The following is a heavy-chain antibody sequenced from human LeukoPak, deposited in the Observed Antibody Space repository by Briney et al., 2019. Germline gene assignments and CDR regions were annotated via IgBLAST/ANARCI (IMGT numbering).Heavy chain of an antibody. V-gene: IGHV4-59*01. Sequence: PSETLSLTCTVSGGSISSYYWSWIRQPPGKGLEWIRYIYYSGSTNYNPSLKSRVTISVDTSKNQFSLKLSSVTAADTAVYYCAREASQKGAHYMDVWGKGTTDTISS. CDR1: GGSISSYY. J-gene: IGHJ6*03. D-gene: IGHD3-16*01. CDR2: IYYSGST. CDR3: AREASQKGAHYMDV.